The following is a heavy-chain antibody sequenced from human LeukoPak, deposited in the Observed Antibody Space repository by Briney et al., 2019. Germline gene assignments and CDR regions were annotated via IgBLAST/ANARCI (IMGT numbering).Heavy chain of an antibody. Sequence: SETLSLTCTVSGGSISFYSWSWIRQPAGKGLEWIGRIYSTNYNPSLKSRVTISVDTTKNQFSLKLSSVTAADTAVYYCARDWRGGYGMDVWGQGTTVTVSS. D-gene: IGHD3-10*01. V-gene: IGHV4-4*07. J-gene: IGHJ6*02. CDR3: ARDWRGGYGMDV. CDR2: IYST. CDR1: GGSISFYS.